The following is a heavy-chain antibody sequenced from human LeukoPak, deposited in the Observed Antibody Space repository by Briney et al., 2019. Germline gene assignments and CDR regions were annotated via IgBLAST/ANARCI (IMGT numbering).Heavy chain of an antibody. V-gene: IGHV4-31*03. CDR1: GGSISSGGYY. D-gene: IGHD3-22*01. J-gene: IGHJ5*02. CDR3: ARGGSYYDSSGFS. Sequence: SETLSLTCTVSGGSISSGGYYWSWLRQHPGQGLEWIGYIYYSGSTYYNPSLKSRVTISVDTSKNQFSLKLSSVTAADTAVYYCARGGSYYDSSGFSWGQGTLVTVSS. CDR2: IYYSGST.